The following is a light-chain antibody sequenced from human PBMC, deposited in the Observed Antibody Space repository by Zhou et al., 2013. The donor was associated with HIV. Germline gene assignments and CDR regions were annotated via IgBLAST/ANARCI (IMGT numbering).Light chain of an antibody. J-gene: IGKJ2*03. CDR1: QNINNW. CDR3: QQYSSYLNS. CDR2: KAS. V-gene: IGKV1-5*03. Sequence: DILMTQSPSTLSASVGDRVNITCRASQNINNWLAWYQQKPGKAPKLLIYKASNLESGVPSRFSGSGSGTEFTLTISSLQPDDFATYYCQQYSSYLNSFGQGTKLEIK.